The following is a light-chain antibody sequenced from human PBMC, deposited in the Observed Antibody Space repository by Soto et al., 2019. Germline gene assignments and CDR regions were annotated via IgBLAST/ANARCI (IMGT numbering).Light chain of an antibody. CDR3: QQYYGTPVT. J-gene: IGKJ4*01. CDR1: QSVLYSSNNKNY. V-gene: IGKV4-1*01. CDR2: WAS. Sequence: DIEMTQSPDSLAVSLGERATINCKSSQSVLYSSNNKNYLAWHQQKPGQPPKLLIYWASTRESGVPDRFSGSGSGTDFTLTINSLQAEDVAVYYCQQYYGTPVTFGGGTKVEIK.